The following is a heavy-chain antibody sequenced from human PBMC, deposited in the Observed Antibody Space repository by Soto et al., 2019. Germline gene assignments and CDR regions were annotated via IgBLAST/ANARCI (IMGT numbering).Heavy chain of an antibody. D-gene: IGHD6-13*01. Sequence: PSETLSLTCTLSCGSIISNYWTWIRQPPGKGLEWIGYVYNSGSTNYNPSLKSRVTISEDTSKSQFSLKVNSMTAADTAVYCCARYRREAVAGYTLDNWGQGILVTVSS. V-gene: IGHV4-59*01. CDR2: VYNSGST. CDR3: ARYRREAVAGYTLDN. CDR1: CGSIISNY. J-gene: IGHJ4*02.